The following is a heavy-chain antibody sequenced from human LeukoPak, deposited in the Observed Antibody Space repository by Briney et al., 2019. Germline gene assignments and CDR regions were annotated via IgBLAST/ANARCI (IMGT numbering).Heavy chain of an antibody. D-gene: IGHD6-19*01. CDR3: ARGSSGWYGVGVDY. Sequence: GASVKVSCKASGYTFTSYDINWVRQAPGQGLEWMGWMNPNSGNTGYAQKFQGRVTITRNTSISTAYMELSSLRSEDTAVYYCARGSSGWYGVGVDYWGQGTLVTVSS. CDR2: MNPNSGNT. J-gene: IGHJ4*02. V-gene: IGHV1-8*03. CDR1: GYTFTSYD.